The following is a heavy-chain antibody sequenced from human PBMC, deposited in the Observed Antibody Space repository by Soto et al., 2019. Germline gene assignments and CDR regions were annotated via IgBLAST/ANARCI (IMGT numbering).Heavy chain of an antibody. Sequence: SETLSLKRGVGGGCFCGYYWSWNRQPPGKGLEWIGEINHSGSTNYNPSLKSRVTISVDTSKNQFSLKLSSVTAADTAVYYCARGLSSLGYYDFWSGYPSYYYYYYYMDVWGKGTTVTVSS. CDR1: GGCFCGYY. V-gene: IGHV4-34*01. CDR3: ARGLSSLGYYDFWSGYPSYYYYYYYMDV. D-gene: IGHD3-3*01. CDR2: INHSGST. J-gene: IGHJ6*03.